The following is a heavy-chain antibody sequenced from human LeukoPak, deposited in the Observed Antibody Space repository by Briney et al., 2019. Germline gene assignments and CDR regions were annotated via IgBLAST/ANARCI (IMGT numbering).Heavy chain of an antibody. V-gene: IGHV3-23*01. Sequence: GGSLRLSCAASGFTVSSNYMSWVRQAPGKGLEWVSTISNNNGNTYYADSVKGRFTISRDNSKDTLYLQMNSLTAEDTAIYYCAKATGTLGNWGQGTLVTVSS. J-gene: IGHJ4*02. CDR2: ISNNNGNT. CDR1: GFTVSSNY. CDR3: AKATGTLGN. D-gene: IGHD1-1*01.